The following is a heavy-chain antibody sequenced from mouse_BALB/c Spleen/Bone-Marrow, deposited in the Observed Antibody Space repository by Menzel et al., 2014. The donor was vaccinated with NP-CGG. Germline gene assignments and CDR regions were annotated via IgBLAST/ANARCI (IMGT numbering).Heavy chain of an antibody. V-gene: IGHV1S81*02. Sequence: QVQLQQSGAELVKPGASVKLSCKASGYTFTSYWMHWVKQRPGQGLEWIGEINPSNGRTNYNEKFKTKATLTVDKSSNTAHMQLSRLTSEDSAVYYCARKGADYEDYWGQGTTLTVSS. D-gene: IGHD2-4*01. CDR2: INPSNGRT. CDR1: GYTFTSYW. CDR3: ARKGADYEDY. J-gene: IGHJ2*01.